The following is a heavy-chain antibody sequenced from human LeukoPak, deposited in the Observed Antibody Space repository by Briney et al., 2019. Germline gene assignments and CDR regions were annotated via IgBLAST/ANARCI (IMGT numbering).Heavy chain of an antibody. V-gene: IGHV3-23*01. CDR1: GFTFSSYA. CDR3: AKDPRTYYYGSGSHDY. D-gene: IGHD3-10*01. J-gene: IGHJ4*02. CDR2: ISGSGGST. Sequence: GGSLRLSSAASGFTFSSYAMSWVRQAPGKGLEWVSAISGSGGSTYYADSVKGRFTISRDNSKNTLYLQMNSLRAEDTAVYYCAKDPRTYYYGSGSHDYWGQGTLVTVSS.